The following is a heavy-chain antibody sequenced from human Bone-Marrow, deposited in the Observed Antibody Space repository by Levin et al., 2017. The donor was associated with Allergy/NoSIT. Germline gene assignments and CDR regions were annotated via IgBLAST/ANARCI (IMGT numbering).Heavy chain of an antibody. CDR3: ARDLLEWGSRGYFDL. CDR2: ISSRSSYV. CDR1: GFSFSDYY. D-gene: IGHD3-3*01. J-gene: IGHJ2*01. V-gene: IGHV3-11*05. Sequence: GESLKISCAASGFSFSDYYLNWVRQAPGKGLEWLSRISSRSSYVHYADSVEGRFTISRDNANSSLYLQMNSLRVDDTAIYYCARDLLEWGSRGYFDLWGRGTVVTVSS.